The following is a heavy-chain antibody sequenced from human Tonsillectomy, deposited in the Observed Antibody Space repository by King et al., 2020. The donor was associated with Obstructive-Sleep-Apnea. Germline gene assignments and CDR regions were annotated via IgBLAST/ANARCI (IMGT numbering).Heavy chain of an antibody. V-gene: IGHV4-59*01. D-gene: IGHD6-19*01. CDR2: IYYSGST. J-gene: IGHJ6*02. Sequence: QLQESGPGLVKPSETLSLTCTVSGGSISRYYWSWIRQPPVKGLEWIGYIYYSGSTNYNPSLKSRVTISVDTSKNQFSLKLSSVTAADTAVYYCARAPRIAVDYYGMDVWGQGTTVTVSS. CDR3: ARAPRIAVDYYGMDV. CDR1: GGSISRYY.